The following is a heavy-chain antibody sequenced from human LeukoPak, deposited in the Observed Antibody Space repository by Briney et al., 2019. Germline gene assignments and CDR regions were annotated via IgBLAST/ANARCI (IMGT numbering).Heavy chain of an antibody. CDR1: GDSISSYY. CDR3: ARQIPGVAVPGHDF. D-gene: IGHD6-19*01. J-gene: IGHJ4*02. CDR2: IYYIGST. Sequence: PSETLSLTCTVSGDSISSYYWSWVRQPPGKGLEWIGYIYYIGSTNYNPSLKSRVTILVDTSKNQFSLKLSSVTAADTAVYYCARQIPGVAVPGHDFWGQGTLVTVSS. V-gene: IGHV4-59*08.